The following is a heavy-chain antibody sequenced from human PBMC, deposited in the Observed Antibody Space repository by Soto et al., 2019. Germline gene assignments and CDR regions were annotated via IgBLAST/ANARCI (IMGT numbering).Heavy chain of an antibody. V-gene: IGHV4-34*01. J-gene: IGHJ6*02. CDR3: ASSRYYYGMDV. Sequence: SETLSLTCAFYGGSFSGYYWSLIRQPPGKGLEWIGEINHSGSTNYNPSLKSRVTVSVDTSKNQFSLKLSSVTAADTAVYYCASSRYYYGMDVWGQGTTVTVSS. CDR1: GGSFSGYY. CDR2: INHSGST.